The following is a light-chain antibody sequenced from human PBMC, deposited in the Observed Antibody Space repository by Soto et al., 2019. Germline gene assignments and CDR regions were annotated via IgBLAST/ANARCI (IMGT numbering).Light chain of an antibody. Sequence: EIVMAQSPATLSVSPGERATLSCRASQSVSSKLAWYQQRPGQAPRLLIYGASTRATGIPARFSGSGSGTEFTLTISSLQSEDFAFYYCQQYNAWPPITFGQGTKVEI. CDR1: QSVSSK. CDR3: QQYNAWPPIT. CDR2: GAS. J-gene: IGKJ1*01. V-gene: IGKV3-15*01.